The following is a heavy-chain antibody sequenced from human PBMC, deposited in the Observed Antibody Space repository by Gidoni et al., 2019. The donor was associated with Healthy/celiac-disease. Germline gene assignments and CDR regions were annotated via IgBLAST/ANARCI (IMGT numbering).Heavy chain of an antibody. CDR1: GFTFGDYA. CDR3: TRARISSSINFDY. J-gene: IGHJ4*02. Sequence: EVQLVESGGGLVKPGRSLRLSCTASGFTFGDYAMSWFRQAPGKGLEWVGFIRSKAYGGTTEYAASVKGRFTISRDDSKSIAYLQMNSLKTEDTAVYYCTRARISSSINFDYWGQGTLVTVSS. V-gene: IGHV3-49*05. CDR2: IRSKAYGGTT. D-gene: IGHD6-6*01.